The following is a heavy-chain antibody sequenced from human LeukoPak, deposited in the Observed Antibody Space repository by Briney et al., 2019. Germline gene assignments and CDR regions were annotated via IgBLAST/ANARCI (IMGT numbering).Heavy chain of an antibody. J-gene: IGHJ4*02. D-gene: IGHD5-24*01. CDR1: GYSISSGYY. CDR3: ARDRNRRDGYNPLHY. Sequence: PSETLSLTCTVSGYSISSGYYWGWIRQPPGKGLEWIGSIYHSGSTYYNPSLKSRVTISVDTSKNQFSLKLSSVTAADTAVYYCARDRNRRDGYNPLHYWGQGTLVTVSS. V-gene: IGHV4-38-2*02. CDR2: IYHSGST.